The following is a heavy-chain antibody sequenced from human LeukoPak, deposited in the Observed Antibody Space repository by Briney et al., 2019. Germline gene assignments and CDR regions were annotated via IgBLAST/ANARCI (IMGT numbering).Heavy chain of an antibody. Sequence: GGSLRLSCAASGFTFSSYSMNWVRQAPGKGLEWVSSISSSSSYIYYADSVKGRFTISRDNAKNSLYLQMNSLRAEDTAVYYCAKSAYYDSSGFYREYYFDYWGQGTLVTVSS. CDR2: ISSSSSYI. D-gene: IGHD3-22*01. J-gene: IGHJ4*02. CDR3: AKSAYYDSSGFYREYYFDY. V-gene: IGHV3-21*01. CDR1: GFTFSSYS.